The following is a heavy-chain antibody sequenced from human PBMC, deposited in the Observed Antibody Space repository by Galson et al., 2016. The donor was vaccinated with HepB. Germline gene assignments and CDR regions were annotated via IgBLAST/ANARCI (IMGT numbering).Heavy chain of an antibody. CDR3: ARAPNYYYYYYMDV. J-gene: IGHJ6*03. V-gene: IGHV4-31*03. Sequence: TLSLTCTVSGGSMSGYHWSWIRQHPGKGLEWIGYIYYSGSTYYNPSLKSRVTISVDTSKNQFSLKLNSVTAADTAVYYCARAPNYYYYYYMDVWGKGTTVTVSS. CDR1: GGSMSGYH. CDR2: IYYSGST.